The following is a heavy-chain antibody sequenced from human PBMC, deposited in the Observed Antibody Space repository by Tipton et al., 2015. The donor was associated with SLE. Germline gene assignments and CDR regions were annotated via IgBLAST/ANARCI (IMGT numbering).Heavy chain of an antibody. J-gene: IGHJ6*03. CDR2: INWDSDII. CDR1: GFTFHDYA. Sequence: SLRLSCAASGFTFHDYAMHWVRQAPGKGLEWVSSINWDSDIIGYAGSVKGRFTVSRDNAKNSLYLQMDSLRAEDTAVYYCARHGVEPGRELLLPPYMDVWGKGTTVTVSS. CDR3: ARHGVEPGRELLLPPYMDV. V-gene: IGHV3-9*01. D-gene: IGHD1-26*01.